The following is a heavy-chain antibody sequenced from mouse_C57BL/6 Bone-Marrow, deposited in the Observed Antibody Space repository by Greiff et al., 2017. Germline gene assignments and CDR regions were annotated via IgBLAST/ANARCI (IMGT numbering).Heavy chain of an antibody. CDR2: INPSSGYT. J-gene: IGHJ3*01. D-gene: IGHD2-1*01. CDR1: GYTFTSYW. Sequence: VQLQQSGAELVKPGASVKLSCKASGYTFTSYWMHWVKQRPGQGLEWIGDINPSSGYTKYNQKFKDKATLTADKSSSTAYMQLSSLTYEDSAVSYGASIYYWFAYWGQGTLVTVSA. V-gene: IGHV1-7*01. CDR3: ASIYYWFAY.